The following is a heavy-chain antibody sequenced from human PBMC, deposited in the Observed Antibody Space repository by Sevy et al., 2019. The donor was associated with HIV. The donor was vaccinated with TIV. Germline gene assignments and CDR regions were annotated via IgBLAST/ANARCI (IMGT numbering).Heavy chain of an antibody. CDR2: IYYSGST. CDR1: GGSISSSSYY. J-gene: IGHJ6*02. V-gene: IGHV4-39*01. D-gene: IGHD4-17*01. CDR3: ARQNNKNYADFNNYYYYYGMDV. Sequence: SETLSLTCTVSGGSISSSSYYWGWIRQPPGKGLDWIGRIYYSGSTYYNPSLKSRVTISVDSSKNQFSLKLSSVTAADTAVYYCARQNNKNYADFNNYYYYYGMDVWGQGTTVTVSS.